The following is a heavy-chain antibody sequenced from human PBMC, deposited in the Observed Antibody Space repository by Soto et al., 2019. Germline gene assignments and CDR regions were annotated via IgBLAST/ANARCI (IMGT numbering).Heavy chain of an antibody. Sequence: QVELQQSGPGLVKPSQTLSLTCDISGDSVSSSSAAWNWIRQSPSRGLEWLGRTYYRSKWIHEYTVSMESRITINPDTSKNQFSLHIYSVTPEDTAVYYCAGVVWFRGMDVWGLGTPVTVSS. CDR2: TYYRSKWIH. J-gene: IGHJ6*02. CDR1: GDSVSSSSAA. V-gene: IGHV6-1*01. CDR3: AGVVWFRGMDV. D-gene: IGHD3-16*01.